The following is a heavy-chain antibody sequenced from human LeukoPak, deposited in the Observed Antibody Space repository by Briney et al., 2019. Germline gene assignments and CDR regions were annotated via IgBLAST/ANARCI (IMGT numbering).Heavy chain of an antibody. Sequence: SETLSLTCTVSGGSISSSRYHWVWTRQPPGEGLDWIGTISYSGSTYYNPSLKSRVTLSVDTSKNQFSLRLSSVTAADTAVYFCARGYGDNSGAFDIWGQGTLVTVSS. CDR2: ISYSGST. CDR1: GGSISSSRYH. J-gene: IGHJ3*02. CDR3: ARGYGDNSGAFDI. V-gene: IGHV4-39*07. D-gene: IGHD4-23*01.